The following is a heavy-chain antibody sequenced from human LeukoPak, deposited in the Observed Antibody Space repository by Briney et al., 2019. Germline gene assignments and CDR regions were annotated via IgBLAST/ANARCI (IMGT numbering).Heavy chain of an antibody. CDR2: IYSGGST. Sequence: QPGGSLRLSCAASGFTVSSNYMSWVRQAPGKALEWVSVIYSGGSTYYADSVKGRFTISRDNSKNTLYLQMNSLRAEDTAVYYCARYWVGYGMDVWGQGTTVTVSS. CDR1: GFTVSSNY. CDR3: ARYWVGYGMDV. V-gene: IGHV3-53*01. J-gene: IGHJ6*02. D-gene: IGHD2-8*02.